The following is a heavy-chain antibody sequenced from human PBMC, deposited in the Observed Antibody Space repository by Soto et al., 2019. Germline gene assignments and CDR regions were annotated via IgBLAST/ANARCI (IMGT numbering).Heavy chain of an antibody. CDR2: IYTIGST. CDR3: ARARGYSSSWYDY. V-gene: IGHV4-4*07. D-gene: IGHD6-13*01. CDR1: VGSVSSYY. Sequence: SETLSLTGTVPVGSVSSYYWSWIRQPAGKGLEWIGRIYTIGSTNYNPSLKSRVTMSVDTSKNQFSLKLSSVTAADTAVYYCARARGYSSSWYDYWGQGTLVTVS. J-gene: IGHJ4*02.